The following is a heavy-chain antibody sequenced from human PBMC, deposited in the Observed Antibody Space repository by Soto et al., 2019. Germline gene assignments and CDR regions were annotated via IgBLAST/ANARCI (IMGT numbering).Heavy chain of an antibody. V-gene: IGHV1-18*01. CDR2: ISGYNGNT. D-gene: IGHD3-22*01. Sequence: ASVKVSCKASVYAFTSYGASWVRQAPGQGLEWMGWISGYNGNTNYAQKLQGRVTMTTDTSTSTAYMELSSLTSDDTAVYYCARDRGYYNRSGPDAFDIWGQGTMVTVSS. CDR1: VYAFTSYG. CDR3: ARDRGYYNRSGPDAFDI. J-gene: IGHJ3*02.